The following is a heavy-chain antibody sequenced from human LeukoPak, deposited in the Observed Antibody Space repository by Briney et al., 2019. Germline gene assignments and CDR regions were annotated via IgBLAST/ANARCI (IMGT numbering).Heavy chain of an antibody. CDR2: ISSSSSTI. D-gene: IGHD1-26*01. CDR3: ARDRVYASIVGATVDAFDI. V-gene: IGHV3-48*01. CDR1: GFTFSSYS. Sequence: PGGSLRLSCAASGFTFSSYSMNWVRQAPGKGLEWVSYISSSSSTIYYADSVKGRFTISRDNAKNSLYLQMNSLRAEDTAVYYCARDRVYASIVGATVDAFDIWGQGTMVTVSS. J-gene: IGHJ3*02.